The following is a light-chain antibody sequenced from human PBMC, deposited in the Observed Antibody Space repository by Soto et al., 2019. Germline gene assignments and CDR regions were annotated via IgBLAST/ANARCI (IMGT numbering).Light chain of an antibody. V-gene: IGLV2-8*01. Sequence: QSALTQPPAASGSPGQSVTISCTGTSSDVGAYNYVSWYQQHPGKAPKIMIYEVSKRPSGVPDRFSGSKSGNTASLTVSGLQAEDEAGYYCSSYAGSNNFVFGTGTKVTVL. CDR3: SSYAGSNNFV. CDR1: SSDVGAYNY. CDR2: EVS. J-gene: IGLJ1*01.